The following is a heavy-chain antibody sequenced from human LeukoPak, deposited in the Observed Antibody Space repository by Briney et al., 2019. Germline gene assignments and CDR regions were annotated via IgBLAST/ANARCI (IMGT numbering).Heavy chain of an antibody. CDR2: ISSSSSYI. Sequence: GGSPRLPCAASGFTFSSYSMNWVRQAPGKGLEWVSSISSSSSYIYYADSVKGRFTISRDNSKNTLYLQMNSLRAEDTAVYYCASLTRIATSYATIDYWGQGTLVAVSS. V-gene: IGHV3-21*01. CDR1: GFTFSSYS. J-gene: IGHJ4*02. D-gene: IGHD2-8*01. CDR3: ASLTRIATSYATIDY.